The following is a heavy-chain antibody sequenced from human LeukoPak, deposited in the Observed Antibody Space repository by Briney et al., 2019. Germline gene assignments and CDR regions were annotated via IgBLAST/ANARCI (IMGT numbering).Heavy chain of an antibody. CDR3: ARGPPLTFDHTPEGYYHYYMDV. CDR2: ISTYNCNT. V-gene: IGHV1-18*01. Sequence: ASVKVSCKASGYTFTSYGISWVRQAPGQGLEWMGWISTYNCNTNYAQKFQGRVTMTTDTSTSTVYMELSGLRYDDTAVYYCARGPPLTFDHTPEGYYHYYMDVWGEGTTVTISS. CDR1: GYTFTSYG. D-gene: IGHD1-14*01. J-gene: IGHJ6*03.